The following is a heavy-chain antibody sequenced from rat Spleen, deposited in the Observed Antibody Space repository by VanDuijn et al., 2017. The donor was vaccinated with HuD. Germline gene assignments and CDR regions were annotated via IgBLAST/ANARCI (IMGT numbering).Heavy chain of an antibody. J-gene: IGHJ1*01. Sequence: EVQLQESGPGLVKPSQSLSLTCSVPGYSITSNSWGWIRKFPGKKMEWIGHISYSNATNYNPSLKSRISITRDTSKNQFFLQLNSVTTEDTATYYCARYRATIDWDFDFWGPGTMVTVSS. CDR3: ARYRATIDWDFDF. V-gene: IGHV3-1*01. D-gene: IGHD1-10*01. CDR1: GYSITSNS. CDR2: ISYSNAT.